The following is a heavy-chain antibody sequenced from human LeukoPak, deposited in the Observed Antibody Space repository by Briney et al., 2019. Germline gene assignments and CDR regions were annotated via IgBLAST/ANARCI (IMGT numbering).Heavy chain of an antibody. CDR3: ARDQYQLLLPNYYYGMDV. J-gene: IGHJ6*02. V-gene: IGHV3-30-3*01. D-gene: IGHD2-2*01. CDR2: ISYDGSNK. Sequence: PGRSLRLSCAASGFTFSSYAMHWVRQAPGKGLEWVAVISYDGSNKYYADSVKGRFTISRDNSKNTLYLQMNSLRAEDTAVYYCARDQYQLLLPNYYYGMDVWGQGTTVTVSS. CDR1: GFTFSSYA.